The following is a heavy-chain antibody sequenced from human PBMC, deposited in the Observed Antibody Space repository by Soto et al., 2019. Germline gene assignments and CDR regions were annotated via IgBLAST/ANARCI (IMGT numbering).Heavy chain of an antibody. CDR1: GYTFTSYT. J-gene: IGHJ3*02. Sequence: QVQLVQSGAEVKKPGASVKVSCKASGYTFTSYTMHWVRQAPGQRLEWMGWINAGNGNTKYSQKFQGRVTITRDTSASTAYMELSSLRSEDTAVYYCARGLTMVRGVILDAFDTWGQGTMVTVSS. CDR2: INAGNGNT. D-gene: IGHD3-10*01. CDR3: ARGLTMVRGVILDAFDT. V-gene: IGHV1-3*01.